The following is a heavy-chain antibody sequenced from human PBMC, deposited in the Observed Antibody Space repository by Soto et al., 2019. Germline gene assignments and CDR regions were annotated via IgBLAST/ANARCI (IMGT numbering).Heavy chain of an antibody. D-gene: IGHD1-1*01. Sequence: GSCPTLVNPTQTLTLTCTFSGFSLSTSGMCVSWIRQPPGKALEWLARIDWDDDKYYSTSLKTRLTISKDTSKNQVVLTMTNMDPADTATYYCRAWNWNEDFDYWGQGTLVTVSS. J-gene: IGHJ4*02. CDR1: GFSLSTSGMC. CDR2: IDWDDDK. V-gene: IGHV2-70*11. CDR3: RAWNWNEDFDY.